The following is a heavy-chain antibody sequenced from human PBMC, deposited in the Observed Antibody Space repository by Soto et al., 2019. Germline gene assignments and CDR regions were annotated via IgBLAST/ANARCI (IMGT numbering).Heavy chain of an antibody. Sequence: VGSLRLSCAASGFAFSSYAMHWVRRAPGKGLEWVAVISYDASNKYYADSVKGRFTISRDNSKKTMYLQMGSLRAEDTAVYYCARPFSSGWYGDFDFWGQGTLVTAPQ. CDR3: ARPFSSGWYGDFDF. CDR1: GFAFSSYA. CDR2: ISYDASNK. D-gene: IGHD6-19*01. J-gene: IGHJ4*02. V-gene: IGHV3-30-3*01.